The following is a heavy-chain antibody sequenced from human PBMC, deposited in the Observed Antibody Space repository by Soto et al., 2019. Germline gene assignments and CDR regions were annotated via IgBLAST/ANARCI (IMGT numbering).Heavy chain of an antibody. CDR2: VYYSGYT. V-gene: IGHV4-59*01. CDR3: ARDNYYDSSGYLGWFDP. Sequence: PSETLSLTCTVSGGSMSPYYWSWIRQAPGVGLEWIAYVYYSGYTHYNPSLKSRVTISVDTSKNQFSLKLTSVTAADTAVYYCARDNYYDSSGYLGWFDPWGQGTLVTVSS. J-gene: IGHJ5*02. CDR1: GGSMSPYY. D-gene: IGHD3-22*01.